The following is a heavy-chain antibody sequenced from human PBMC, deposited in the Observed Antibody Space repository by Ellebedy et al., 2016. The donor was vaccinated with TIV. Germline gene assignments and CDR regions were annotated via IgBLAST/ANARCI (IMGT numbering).Heavy chain of an antibody. CDR1: GFTFGGYG. Sequence: LSLTCATSGFTFGGYGIHWVRQAPGNGLEWVAVIWYDGTSKYYADSVKGRFSISRDNSKNTVDLQMNSLRVEDTAVYYCARDQGYSSSWLTDWGQGALVTVSS. J-gene: IGHJ4*02. V-gene: IGHV3-33*01. CDR3: ARDQGYSSSWLTD. CDR2: IWYDGTSK. D-gene: IGHD6-13*01.